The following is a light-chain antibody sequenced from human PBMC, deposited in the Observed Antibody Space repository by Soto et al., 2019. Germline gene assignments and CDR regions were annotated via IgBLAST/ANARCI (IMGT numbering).Light chain of an antibody. CDR3: QQYGSAPTT. Sequence: EIQLTQSPGTLSLSPGERATLSCRASQSVSSSYLAWYQQKPGQAPRLLIYGASSRATGIPDRFSGSGSGTDFTLTISRLEPEDFAVYYCQQYGSAPTTFGPGTKVEIK. CDR1: QSVSSSY. V-gene: IGKV3-20*01. J-gene: IGKJ1*01. CDR2: GAS.